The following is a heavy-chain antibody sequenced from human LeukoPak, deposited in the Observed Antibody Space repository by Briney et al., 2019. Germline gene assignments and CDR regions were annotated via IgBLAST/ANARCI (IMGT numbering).Heavy chain of an antibody. CDR3: ASPDGYSGYDSYFDY. Sequence: PGGSLRLSCAASGFTFSSYAMSWVRQAPGKGLEWVSAISGSGSSTYYADSVKGRFTISRDNSKNTLYLQMNSLRAEDTAVYYCASPDGYSGYDSYFDYWGQGTLVTVSS. J-gene: IGHJ4*02. D-gene: IGHD5-12*01. CDR1: GFTFSSYA. CDR2: ISGSGSST. V-gene: IGHV3-23*01.